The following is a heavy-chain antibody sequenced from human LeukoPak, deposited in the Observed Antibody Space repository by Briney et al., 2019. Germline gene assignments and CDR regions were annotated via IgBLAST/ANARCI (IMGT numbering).Heavy chain of an antibody. V-gene: IGHV1-69*13. CDR2: IIPIFGTA. J-gene: IGHJ6*03. CDR1: GYTFTSYG. Sequence: ASVKVSCKASGYTFTSYGISWVRQAPGQGLEWMGGIIPIFGTANYAQKFQGRVTITADESTSTAYMELSSLRSEDTAVYYCARGGEAAAGPDYMDVWGKGTTVTISS. D-gene: IGHD6-13*01. CDR3: ARGGEAAAGPDYMDV.